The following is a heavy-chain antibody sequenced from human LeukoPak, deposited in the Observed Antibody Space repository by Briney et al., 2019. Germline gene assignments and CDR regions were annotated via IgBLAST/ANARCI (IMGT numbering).Heavy chain of an antibody. V-gene: IGHV3-21*01. Sequence: GGSLRLSCAASGFTFSSYSMNWVRQAPGKGLEWVSSISSSSSYIYYADSVKGRFTISRDNAKNSLYLQMNRLRGEDTAVYYCARNYDFWSGYFDWYFDLWGRGTLVTVSS. D-gene: IGHD3-3*01. CDR1: GFTFSSYS. CDR3: ARNYDFWSGYFDWYFDL. J-gene: IGHJ2*01. CDR2: ISSSSSYI.